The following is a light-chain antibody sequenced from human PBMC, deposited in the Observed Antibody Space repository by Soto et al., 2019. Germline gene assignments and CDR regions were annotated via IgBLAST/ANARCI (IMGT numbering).Light chain of an antibody. CDR3: QQYNKWPLP. CDR1: QSVAGN. V-gene: IGKV3-15*01. CDR2: GAF. J-gene: IGKJ4*01. Sequence: EIVMTQSPATLSVSPGEGATLSCWASQSVAGNLAWYQQKPGQAPRLLIYGAFTRATGIPATFSGSGSGTDFTLTISSLQSEDFAVYYCQQYNKWPLPVGGGTKVEIK.